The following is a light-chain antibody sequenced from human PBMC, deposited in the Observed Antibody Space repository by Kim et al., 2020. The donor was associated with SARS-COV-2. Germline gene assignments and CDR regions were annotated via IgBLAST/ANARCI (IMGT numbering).Light chain of an antibody. Sequence: QPVLTQSPSASASLRASVKLTCTLSSGHSSYAIAWHQQQPEKGPRYLMKLNNDGSHSKGDGIPDRFSGSSSGAERYLTISSLQSEDEADYYCQTWGTSIQLFGGGTQLTVL. CDR2: LNNDGSH. CDR3: QTWGTSIQL. CDR1: SGHSSYA. J-gene: IGLJ3*02. V-gene: IGLV4-69*01.